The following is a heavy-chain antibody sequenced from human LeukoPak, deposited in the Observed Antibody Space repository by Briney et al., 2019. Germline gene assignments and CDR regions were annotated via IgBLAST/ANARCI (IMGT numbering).Heavy chain of an antibody. CDR2: IYSGGST. V-gene: IGHV3-66*01. CDR3: ARGFDYYDSSGYYPFDY. D-gene: IGHD3-22*01. J-gene: IGHJ4*02. Sequence: GGSLRLSCAASGFTVSSNYVSWVRQAPGKGLEWVSVIYSGGSTYYADSVKGRFTISRDNSKNTLYLQMNSLRAEDTAVYYCARGFDYYDSSGYYPFDYWGQGTLVTVSS. CDR1: GFTVSSNY.